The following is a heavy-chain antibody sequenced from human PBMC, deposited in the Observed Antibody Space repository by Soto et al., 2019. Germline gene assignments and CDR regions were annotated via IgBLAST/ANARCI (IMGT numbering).Heavy chain of an antibody. CDR3: AKVLRGDDAFDI. CDR1: GFTFDDYA. J-gene: IGHJ3*02. CDR2: ISWNSGSI. D-gene: IGHD3-16*01. Sequence: GGSLRLSCAASGFTFDDYAMHWVRQAPGKGLEWVSGISWNSGSIGYADSVKGRFTISRDNAKNSLYLQMNSLRAEDTALYYCAKVLRGDDAFDIWGQGTMVTVSS. V-gene: IGHV3-9*01.